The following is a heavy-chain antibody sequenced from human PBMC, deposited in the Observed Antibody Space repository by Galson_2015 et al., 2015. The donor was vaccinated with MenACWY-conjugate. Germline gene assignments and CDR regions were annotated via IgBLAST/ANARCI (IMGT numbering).Heavy chain of an antibody. CDR1: GFTFGDYA. J-gene: IGHJ4*02. D-gene: IGHD6-13*01. V-gene: IGHV3-43D*03. CDR3: VKDGISSNLYYYFQY. Sequence: SLRLSCAASGFTFGDYAMYWVRQAPGKGPEWVSLISWDAAGTHYADSVKGRFTISRDNSKNSLSLQMNSLRPEDTALYYCVKDGISSNLYYYFQYWGPGTLVTVSS. CDR2: ISWDAAGT.